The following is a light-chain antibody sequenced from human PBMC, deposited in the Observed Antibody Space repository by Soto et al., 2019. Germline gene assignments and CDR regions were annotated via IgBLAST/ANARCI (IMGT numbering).Light chain of an antibody. CDR2: DAS. J-gene: IGKJ1*01. V-gene: IGKV1-5*01. CDR3: QQYTSLWT. Sequence: DIQMTQSPSTLSASVGDRVTITCRASQDINKWLAWYQQKPGKAPNLLISDASSLQSGVPSRFSGSGSGTEFTLTISSLQPQDFATYYCQQYTSLWTFGQGTKVDIK. CDR1: QDINKW.